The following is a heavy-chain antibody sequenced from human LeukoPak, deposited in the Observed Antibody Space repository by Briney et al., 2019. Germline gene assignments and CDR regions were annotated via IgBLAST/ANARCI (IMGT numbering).Heavy chain of an antibody. CDR2: ISSSSSYI. J-gene: IGHJ4*02. V-gene: IGHV3-21*01. CDR3: ARDTVAGTPFDY. D-gene: IGHD6-19*01. Sequence: GGSLRLSCAASGFTFSNYAMSWVRQAPGKGLEWVSSISSSSSYIYYADSVKGRFTISRDNAKNSLYLQMNSLRAEDTAVYYCARDTVAGTPFDYWGQGTLVTVSS. CDR1: GFTFSNYA.